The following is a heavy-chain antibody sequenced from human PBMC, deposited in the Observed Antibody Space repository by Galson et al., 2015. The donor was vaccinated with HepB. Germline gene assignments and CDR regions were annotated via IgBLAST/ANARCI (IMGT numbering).Heavy chain of an antibody. CDR2: TYYRSTWKN. CDR3: ARQYGSVFDS. CDR1: GDSVSSNGAT. D-gene: IGHD6-19*01. V-gene: IGHV6-1*01. J-gene: IGHJ4*02. Sequence: CAISGDSVSSNGATWNWIRQSPSRSLEWLGRTYYRSTWKNDYTVSMKSRLTINSDTSRNQFSLQLNSVTPEDTAVYYCARQYGSVFDSWGQGTLVTVSS.